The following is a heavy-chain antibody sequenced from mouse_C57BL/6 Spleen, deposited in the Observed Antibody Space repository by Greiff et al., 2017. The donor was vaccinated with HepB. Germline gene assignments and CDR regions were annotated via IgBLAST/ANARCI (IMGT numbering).Heavy chain of an antibody. CDR3: AREGYYGSDFDY. V-gene: IGHV5-16*01. Sequence: DVKLVESEGGLVQPGRSMKLSCTASGFTFSDYYMAWVRQVPEKGLEWVANINYDGSSTYYLDSLKSRFIISRDNAKNIQYLQMSRLKSEDTATDDCAREGYYGSDFDYWGQGTTLTVSS. J-gene: IGHJ2*01. CDR1: GFTFSDYY. D-gene: IGHD1-1*01. CDR2: INYDGSST.